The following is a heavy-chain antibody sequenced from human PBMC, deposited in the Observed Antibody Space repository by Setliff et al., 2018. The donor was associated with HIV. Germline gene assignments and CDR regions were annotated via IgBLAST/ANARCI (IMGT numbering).Heavy chain of an antibody. CDR3: ARGPLDSSGYRSDAFDI. Sequence: SETLSITCAVYVGSFSGYYWSWIRQPPGKGLEWIGEISHSGRTNYNPSLKSRVTISVDTSKNQFSLKLSSVTAADTAVYYCARGPLDSSGYRSDAFDIWGQGTMVTVSS. J-gene: IGHJ3*02. D-gene: IGHD3-22*01. CDR1: VGSFSGYY. V-gene: IGHV4-34*01. CDR2: ISHSGRT.